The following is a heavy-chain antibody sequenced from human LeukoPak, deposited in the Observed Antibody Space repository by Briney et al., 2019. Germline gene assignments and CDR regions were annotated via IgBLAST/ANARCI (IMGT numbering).Heavy chain of an antibody. D-gene: IGHD3-3*01. CDR3: AKDKYNFWSGSNYYYMDV. V-gene: IGHV3-23*01. J-gene: IGHJ6*03. CDR2: ISGSGATT. CDR1: GFTFTNYA. Sequence: PGGSLRLSCAASGFTFTNYAMSWVRQAPGKGLEWVSVISGSGATTYYADSVKGRFTISRDNSKNTLYLQMNSLRAEDTAVYYCAKDKYNFWSGSNYYYMDVWGKGTTVTVSS.